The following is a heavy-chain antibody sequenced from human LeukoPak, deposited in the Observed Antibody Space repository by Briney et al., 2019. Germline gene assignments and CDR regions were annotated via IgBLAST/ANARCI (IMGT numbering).Heavy chain of an antibody. D-gene: IGHD6-19*01. V-gene: IGHV3-48*04. Sequence: GGSLRLSCAASGFTFSDYSMNWVRQAPGKGLEWVSYISFSVNTKYYGDSVKGRFTISRDNAKNSLYLHMDGLRAEDTAVYYCARGAYSSGWAYFDHWGQGTLVTVSS. CDR3: ARGAYSSGWAYFDH. CDR2: ISFSVNTK. CDR1: GFTFSDYS. J-gene: IGHJ4*02.